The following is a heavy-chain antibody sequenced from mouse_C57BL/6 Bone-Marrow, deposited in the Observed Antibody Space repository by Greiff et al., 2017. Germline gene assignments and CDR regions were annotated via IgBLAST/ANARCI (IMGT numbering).Heavy chain of an antibody. CDR3: ASRIYYDYDGAY. D-gene: IGHD2-4*01. CDR2: IYPGSGST. Sequence: QVQLQQSGAELVKPGASVKMSCKASGYTFTGYWITWVKQRPGQGLEWIGDIYPGSGSTNYNEKFKSKATLTVDTSSSTAYMQLSSLTSEDSAVYYCASRIYYDYDGAYWGQGTLVTVSA. CDR1: GYTFTGYW. V-gene: IGHV1-55*01. J-gene: IGHJ3*01.